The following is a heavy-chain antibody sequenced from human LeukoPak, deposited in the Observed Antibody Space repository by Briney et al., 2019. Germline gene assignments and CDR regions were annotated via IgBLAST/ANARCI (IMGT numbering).Heavy chain of an antibody. CDR1: GGSFSGYY. CDR3: AGGTPPPSYDFWSGYQYYFDY. Sequence: PSETLSLTCAVYGGSFSGYYWSWIRPPPGKGLEWIGEINHSGSTNYNPSLKSRVTISVDTSKNQFSLKLSSVTAADRAVYYCAGGTPPPSYDFWSGYQYYFDYRGQGTLVTVSS. CDR2: INHSGST. J-gene: IGHJ4*02. V-gene: IGHV4-34*01. D-gene: IGHD3-3*01.